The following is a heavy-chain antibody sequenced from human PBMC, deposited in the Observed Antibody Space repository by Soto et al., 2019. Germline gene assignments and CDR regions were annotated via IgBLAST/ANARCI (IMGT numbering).Heavy chain of an antibody. CDR2: VYYSGRN. J-gene: IGHJ4*02. D-gene: IGHD3-16*01. CDR3: ARQTGGFGYYFDY. V-gene: IGHV4-39*01. Sequence: QLQLQESGPGLVKPSETLSLTCTVSGGSISSNLYYWGWVRQPPGKGLEWIGAVYYSGRNWYNPALNSGVIISVDTLRNQFSQNLRSVTASETAVYYCARQTGGFGYYFDYWGQGALVTVSS. CDR1: GGSISSNLYY.